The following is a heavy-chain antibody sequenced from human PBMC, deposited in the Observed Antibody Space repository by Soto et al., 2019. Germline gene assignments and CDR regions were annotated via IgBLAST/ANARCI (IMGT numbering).Heavy chain of an antibody. CDR1: GFTFSSYG. D-gene: IGHD5-12*01. V-gene: IGHV3-33*01. J-gene: IGHJ4*02. CDR2: IWYDGSNK. Sequence: GGSLRLSCAASGFTFSSYGMHWVRQAPGKGLEWVAVIWYDGSNKYYADSVKGRFTISRDNSKNTLYLQMNSLRAEDTAVYYCARDSGMATKEFDYWGQGTLVTVSS. CDR3: ARDSGMATKEFDY.